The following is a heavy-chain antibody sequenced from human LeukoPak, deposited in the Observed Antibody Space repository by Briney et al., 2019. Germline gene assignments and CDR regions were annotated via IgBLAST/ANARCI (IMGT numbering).Heavy chain of an antibody. CDR1: GYSISSGYY. Sequence: SETLSLTCTVSGYSISSGYYWGWIRQPPGKGLGWIGSIYHSGSTYYNPSLKGRVTISVDTSKNQFSLKLSSVTAADTAVYYCARNPSLYYDILTGDQGDWFDPWGQGTLVTVSS. V-gene: IGHV4-38-2*02. D-gene: IGHD3-9*01. J-gene: IGHJ5*02. CDR3: ARNPSLYYDILTGDQGDWFDP. CDR2: IYHSGST.